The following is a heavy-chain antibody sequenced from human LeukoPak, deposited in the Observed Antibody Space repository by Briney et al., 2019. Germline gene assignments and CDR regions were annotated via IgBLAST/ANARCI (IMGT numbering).Heavy chain of an antibody. Sequence: SVKVSCKASGGTFSSYAISWVRQAPGQGLEWMGGIIPIFGTANYAQKFQGRVTITTDGSTSTAYMELSSLRSEDTALYYCASHYYYDTFTYYERAPGWGQGTLVTVSS. CDR3: ASHYYYDTFTYYERAPG. CDR1: GGTFSSYA. CDR2: IIPIFGTA. J-gene: IGHJ4*02. V-gene: IGHV1-69*05. D-gene: IGHD3-22*01.